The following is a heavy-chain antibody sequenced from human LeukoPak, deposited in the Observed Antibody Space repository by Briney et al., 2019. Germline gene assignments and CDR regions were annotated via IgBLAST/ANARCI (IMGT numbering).Heavy chain of an antibody. J-gene: IGHJ4*02. CDR2: INPSGGST. V-gene: IGHV1-46*01. Sequence: ASVKVACKASGYTFTSYYIHWVRQAPGQGLEWMGIINPSGGSTSYAQKFQGRVTMTRDTSTSTVYMELSSLRSEDTAVYYCARARGQYSHGFPFDYWGQGTLVTVSS. CDR1: GYTFTSYY. D-gene: IGHD5-18*01. CDR3: ARARGQYSHGFPFDY.